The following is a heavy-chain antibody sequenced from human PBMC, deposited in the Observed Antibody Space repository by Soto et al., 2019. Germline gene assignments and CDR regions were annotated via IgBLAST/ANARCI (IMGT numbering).Heavy chain of an antibody. CDR2: MSYDGSNK. J-gene: IGHJ4*02. D-gene: IGHD3-16*01. CDR3: ARDGGAY. V-gene: IGHV3-30-3*01. CDR1: GFTFSSYA. Sequence: QVQLVESGGGVVQPGRSLRLSCAASGFTFSSYAMHWVRRAPGKGLEWMAVMSYDGSNKYYADSVKGRLTISRDNSKNTLYLQMNSLRPEDTALYYCARDGGAYWGQGTLVIVSS.